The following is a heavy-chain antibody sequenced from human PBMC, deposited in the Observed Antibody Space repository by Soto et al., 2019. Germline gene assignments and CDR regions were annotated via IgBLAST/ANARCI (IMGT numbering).Heavy chain of an antibody. D-gene: IGHD2-8*01. J-gene: IGHJ5*02. CDR1: GFTFSSYA. Sequence: GGSLRLSCAASGFTFSSYAMSWVRQAPGKGLEWVATVRGNSYGAYYADSVRGRFIISRDNSKNTMSLQLNSLRDDDTAIYYCAKGKSENGVDWLDPWGPGTLVTVSS. V-gene: IGHV3-23*01. CDR2: VRGNSYGA. CDR3: AKGKSENGVDWLDP.